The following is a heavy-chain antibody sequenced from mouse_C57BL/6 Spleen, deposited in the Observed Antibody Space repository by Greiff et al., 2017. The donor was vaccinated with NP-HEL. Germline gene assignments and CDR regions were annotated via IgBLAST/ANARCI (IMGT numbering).Heavy chain of an antibody. V-gene: IGHV14-2*01. CDR3: ARPPLFTTVVATNDY. CDR1: GFNIKDYY. CDR2: IDPEDGET. D-gene: IGHD1-1*01. Sequence: EVQLQQSGAELVKPGASVKLSCTASGFNIKDYYMHWVKQRTEQGLEWIGRIDPEDGETKYAPKFQGKATITAYTSSNTAYLQLSSLTSEDTAVYYCARPPLFTTVVATNDYWGQGTTLTVSS. J-gene: IGHJ2*01.